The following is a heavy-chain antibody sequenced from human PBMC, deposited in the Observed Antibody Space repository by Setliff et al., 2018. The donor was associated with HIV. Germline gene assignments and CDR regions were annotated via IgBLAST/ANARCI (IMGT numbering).Heavy chain of an antibody. CDR2: GFHSGSP. D-gene: IGHD1-7*01. J-gene: IGHJ4*02. Sequence: SETLSLTCAVSGYSISSGYYWGWIRQPPGKGLEWIGSGFHSGSPYYNPSLKSRVTISIDTYKNQFSLKLTSVTAADTAVYYCARAFGTKYDFDEWGQGTLVTVSS. CDR1: GYSISSGYY. CDR3: ARAFGTKYDFDE. V-gene: IGHV4-38-2*01.